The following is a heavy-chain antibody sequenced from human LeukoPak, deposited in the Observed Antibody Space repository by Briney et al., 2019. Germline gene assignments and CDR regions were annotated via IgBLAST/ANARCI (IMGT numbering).Heavy chain of an antibody. V-gene: IGHV3-7*01. CDR2: IQQDGSEK. Sequence: GGSLRLSCAASGFTFNNYWMSWVRQAPGKGLEWVANIQQDGSEKYYVDSVKGRFTISRDNAKNSLFLQMNSLRAEDTAVYYCARVTSSSLYSFDYWGQGTLVTVSS. CDR1: GFTFNNYW. D-gene: IGHD6-13*01. J-gene: IGHJ4*02. CDR3: ARVTSSSLYSFDY.